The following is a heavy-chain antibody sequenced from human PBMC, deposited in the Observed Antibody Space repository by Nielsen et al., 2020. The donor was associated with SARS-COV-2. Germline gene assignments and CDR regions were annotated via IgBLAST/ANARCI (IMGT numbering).Heavy chain of an antibody. J-gene: IGHJ4*02. CDR1: GGSISGYY. CDR3: ARGWRSAELLPLEY. Sequence: SETLSLTCPVSGGSISGYYWSWIRQPPGKGLEWIGHVYYIGSTTYNPSLRSRATISVDTAENRFSLRLTSVTAADTAVYYCARGWRSAELLPLEYWGQGTPVTVSS. D-gene: IGHD3-10*01. V-gene: IGHV4-59*13. CDR2: VYYIGST.